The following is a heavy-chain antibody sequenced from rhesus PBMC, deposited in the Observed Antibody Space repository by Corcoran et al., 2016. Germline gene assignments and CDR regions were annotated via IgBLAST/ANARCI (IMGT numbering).Heavy chain of an antibody. V-gene: IGHV4S10*01. CDR2: IYGSSTIT. CDR3: ARGSSDWSVDY. J-gene: IGHJ4*01. Sequence: QVQLQESGPGVVKPSETLSLTCAVSGGSISDSYRWSWIRQPPGKGLEWIGYIYGSSTITNYNPSPKSRVTISKEPSKNQFSLKLSSVPTADMAVYYCARGSSDWSVDYWGQGVLVTVSS. CDR1: GGSISDSYR. D-gene: IGHD6S26*01.